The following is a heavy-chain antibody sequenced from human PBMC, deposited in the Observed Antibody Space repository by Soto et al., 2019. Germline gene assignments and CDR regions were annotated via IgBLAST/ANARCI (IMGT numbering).Heavy chain of an antibody. D-gene: IGHD5-12*01. V-gene: IGHV3-23*01. Sequence: GGSLRLSCAASGFTLTSCAMSWVRQTPGKGLEWVSALGRSGGATYYADSVKGRFTISRDTSTNTLYLQMTNLRADDTAIYYCAKGEMATIRNSFDPWGQGTLVTVSS. CDR2: LGRSGGAT. CDR1: GFTLTSCA. J-gene: IGHJ5*02. CDR3: AKGEMATIRNSFDP.